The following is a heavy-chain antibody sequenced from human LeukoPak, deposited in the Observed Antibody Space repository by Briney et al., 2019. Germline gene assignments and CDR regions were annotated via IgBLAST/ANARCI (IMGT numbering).Heavy chain of an antibody. CDR1: GGSISSGSYC. CDR3: AREKETYCGGDCPPGD. V-gene: IGHV4-61*09. D-gene: IGHD2-21*02. J-gene: IGHJ4*02. Sequence: SQTLSLTCTVSGGSISSGSYCWSWIRQPAGKGLEWIGHIHTSGSTNYNPSLKSRVTTSVDTSKNQFSLKLSSVTAADTAVYYCAREKETYCGGDCPPGDWGQGTLVTVSS. CDR2: IHTSGST.